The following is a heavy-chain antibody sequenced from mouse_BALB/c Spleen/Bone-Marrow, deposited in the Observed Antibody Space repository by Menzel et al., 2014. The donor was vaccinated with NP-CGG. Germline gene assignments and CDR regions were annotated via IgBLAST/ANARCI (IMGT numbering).Heavy chain of an antibody. CDR1: GYTFTNYW. D-gene: IGHD2-4*01. Sequence: QVQLKQSGAELVRPGTSVKISCKASGYTFTNYWLGWVKQRPGHGLEWIGDIYPGGGYIDYNEKFRGKATLTADTSSSTAYMQLSSLTSEDSAVYFCARDMITTRAMDYWGQGTSVTVSS. J-gene: IGHJ4*01. CDR3: ARDMITTRAMDY. CDR2: IYPGGGYI. V-gene: IGHV1-63*02.